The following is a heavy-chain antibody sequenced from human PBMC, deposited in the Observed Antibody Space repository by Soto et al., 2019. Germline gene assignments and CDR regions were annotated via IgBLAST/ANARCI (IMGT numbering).Heavy chain of an antibody. Sequence: SLRLSCAASGFNFSVSSMHWVRQASGKGLEWVGRIRSKAKDYATAYAESVKGRFAISRDDLKNTMYLQMSSLRTEDTAMYYCAIEGAGFGQWGQGTLVTVSS. CDR2: IRSKAKDYAT. CDR3: AIEGAGFGQ. CDR1: GFNFSVSS. D-gene: IGHD1-26*01. J-gene: IGHJ4*02. V-gene: IGHV3-73*01.